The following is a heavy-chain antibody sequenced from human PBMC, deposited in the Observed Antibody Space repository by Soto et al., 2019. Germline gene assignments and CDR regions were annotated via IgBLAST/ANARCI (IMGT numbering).Heavy chain of an antibody. CDR3: ATDHPEAIGYSYGHVFNGMDV. J-gene: IGHJ6*02. V-gene: IGHV1-24*01. CDR2: FDPEDGET. CDR1: GYTLTGLS. Sequence: GASVKVSCKVSGYTLTGLSMHWVRQAPGKGLEWMGGFDPEDGETIYAQKFQGRVTMTEDTSTDTAYMELSSLRSEDTAVYYCATDHPEAIGYSYGHVFNGMDVWGQGTTVTVSS. D-gene: IGHD5-18*01.